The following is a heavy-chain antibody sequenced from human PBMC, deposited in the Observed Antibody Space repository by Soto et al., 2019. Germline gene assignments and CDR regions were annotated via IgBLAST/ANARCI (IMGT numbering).Heavy chain of an antibody. V-gene: IGHV4-59*12. CDR3: ASCLNSAGSCLRFLR. CDR1: GGSMSGYH. CDR2: VFDSGST. J-gene: IGHJ1*01. D-gene: IGHD2-15*01. Sequence: QVQLQESGPGLMKPSETLSLICTVSGGSMSGYHWTWIRQSPGKEMEFIGSVFDSGSTKSNPSLRSRVAISMDASKRQFSLTLSSVTAADTAVYYCASCLNSAGSCLRFLRWGQGTRVTVSS.